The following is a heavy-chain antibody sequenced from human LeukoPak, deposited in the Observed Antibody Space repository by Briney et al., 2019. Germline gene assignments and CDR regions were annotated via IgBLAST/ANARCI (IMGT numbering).Heavy chain of an antibody. J-gene: IGHJ6*03. CDR3: AGVVPSLAAAGYYYYYYVDV. D-gene: IGHD6-13*01. CDR2: INPSGGST. CDR1: GYTFTGYY. Sequence: ASVKVSCKASGYTFTGYYIHWVRQAPGQGLEWMGIINPSGGSTSYAQKFQGRVTMTRNTSISTAYMELSSLRSEDTAVYYCAGVVPSLAAAGYYYYYYVDVWGKGTTVTISS. V-gene: IGHV1-46*01.